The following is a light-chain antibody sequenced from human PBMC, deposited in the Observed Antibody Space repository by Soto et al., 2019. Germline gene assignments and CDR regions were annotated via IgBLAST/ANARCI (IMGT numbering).Light chain of an antibody. CDR2: EVS. Sequence: QSVLTQPASVSGSPGQSITISCTGTSSDVGGYNYVSWYQQHPGKAPKLMIYEVSNRPSGVSKRFSGSKSGNTASLTISGLQAEDEADYYCSSYTSSSTPLYVFGTGTQLTVL. V-gene: IGLV2-14*01. CDR1: SSDVGGYNY. CDR3: SSYTSSSTPLYV. J-gene: IGLJ1*01.